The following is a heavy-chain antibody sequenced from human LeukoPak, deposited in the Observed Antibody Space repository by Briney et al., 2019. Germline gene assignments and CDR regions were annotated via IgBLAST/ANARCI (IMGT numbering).Heavy chain of an antibody. V-gene: IGHV1-69*01. CDR3: ARGNGTYTPSDH. J-gene: IGHJ4*02. CDR1: GGISHPYA. D-gene: IGHD1-26*01. CDR2: ITPLVSTT. Sequence: SVKVSCKASGGISHPYAIAWLRQAPGQGLEWMGGITPLVSTTVYARQLQGRVTFTADEATRTVYMELRCLSSDDTAIYCARGNGTYTPSDHWGQGTLVTVSS.